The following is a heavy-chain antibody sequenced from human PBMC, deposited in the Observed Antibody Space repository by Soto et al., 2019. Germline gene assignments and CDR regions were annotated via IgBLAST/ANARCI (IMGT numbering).Heavy chain of an antibody. CDR2: ISGGGDAT. CDR3: AKKVSGTVTSGGYWYFDL. J-gene: IGHJ2*01. Sequence: EVQLLESGGGLVQPGGSLRLSCATSGFTYSSYAMSWVRQAPGKGLEWVSGISGGGDATFYADSVKGRVTISRDNSKNTLYLQMNSLRAEDTALYYCAKKVSGTVTSGGYWYFDLWGRGTLVTVSS. V-gene: IGHV3-23*01. D-gene: IGHD4-17*01. CDR1: GFTYSSYA.